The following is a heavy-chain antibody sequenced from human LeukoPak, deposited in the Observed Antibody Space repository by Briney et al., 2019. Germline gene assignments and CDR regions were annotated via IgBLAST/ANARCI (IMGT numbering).Heavy chain of an antibody. J-gene: IGHJ3*01. CDR1: GFTFDSYG. CDR3: AKVATPNTLDAFDV. Sequence: GGSLRLSCIASGFTFDSYGISWVRQAPGKGLEWFSVISLSGDNMFYADSVKGRFTISRDNSIHTVYLQMNSLRVDDTAVYYCAKVATPNTLDAFDVWGQGTMVTVSS. D-gene: IGHD1/OR15-1a*01. V-gene: IGHV3-23*01. CDR2: ISLSGDNM.